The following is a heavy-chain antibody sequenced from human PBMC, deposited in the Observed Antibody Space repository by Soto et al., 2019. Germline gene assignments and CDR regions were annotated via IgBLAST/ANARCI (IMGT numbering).Heavy chain of an antibody. V-gene: IGHV4-34*01. CDR2: INHSGST. J-gene: IGHJ1*01. Sequence: SETLALTCAVYGGSFGGYYWSWLRQPPGKGLEWIGEINHSGSTNYNPSLKSRVTISVDTSKNQFSLKLSSVTAADTAVYYCARTDCSGGSCYQLRYFQHWGQGTLVTVS. D-gene: IGHD2-15*01. CDR3: ARTDCSGGSCYQLRYFQH. CDR1: GGSFGGYY.